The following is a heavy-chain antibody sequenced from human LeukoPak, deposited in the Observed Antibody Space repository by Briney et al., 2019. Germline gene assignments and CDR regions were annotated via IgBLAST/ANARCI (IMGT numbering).Heavy chain of an antibody. CDR2: ISAGGDT. V-gene: IGHV3-23*01. Sequence: GGSLRLSCAASGFTFSSYGMSWVRQAPGKGLEWVSTISAGGDTYYADSVKGRFTISRDNSKNTLYLQMNSLRAEDTAVYYCAKEGKWELPDAFDIWGQGTMVTVSS. D-gene: IGHD1-26*01. CDR3: AKEGKWELPDAFDI. J-gene: IGHJ3*02. CDR1: GFTFSSYG.